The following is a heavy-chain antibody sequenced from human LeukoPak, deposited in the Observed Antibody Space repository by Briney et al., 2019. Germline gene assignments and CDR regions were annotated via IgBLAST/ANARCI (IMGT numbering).Heavy chain of an antibody. V-gene: IGHV3-11*01. CDR2: ISSSGDIT. CDR3: ATAYSGDSPPSDY. J-gene: IGHJ4*02. D-gene: IGHD1-26*01. Sequence: KPGGSLRLSCAASGFRFSAYYMSWIRQAPGKGLEWVSYISSSGDITYYAGSVKGRFTTSRDNAKNSLYLQMNSLRAEDTAVYYCATAYSGDSPPSDYWGQGTLVTVSS. CDR1: GFRFSAYY.